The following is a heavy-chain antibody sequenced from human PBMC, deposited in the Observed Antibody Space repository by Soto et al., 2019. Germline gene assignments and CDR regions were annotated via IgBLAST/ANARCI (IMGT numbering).Heavy chain of an antibody. J-gene: IGHJ4*02. CDR3: ARHGIAAAGNLDY. Sequence: SETLSLTCTVSGGSISSYYWSWIRQPPGKGLEWIGYIYNSGSTNYNPSLKSRVTISVDTSKNQFSLKLSSVTAADTAVYYCARHGIAAAGNLDYWGQGTLVTVSS. D-gene: IGHD6-13*01. CDR1: GGSISSYY. V-gene: IGHV4-59*08. CDR2: IYNSGST.